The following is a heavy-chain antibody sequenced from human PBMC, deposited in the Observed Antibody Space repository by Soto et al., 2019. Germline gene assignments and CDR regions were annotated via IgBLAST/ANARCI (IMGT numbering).Heavy chain of an antibody. V-gene: IGHV1-69*13. CDR3: ARPMTTLTHNWFDP. CDR2: IIPIFGTA. J-gene: IGHJ5*02. CDR1: GGTFSSYA. Sequence: SVKVSCKASGGTFSSYAISWVRQAPGQGLEWMGGIIPIFGTANYAQKFQGRVTITADESASTAYMELSSLRSEDTAVYYCARPMTTLTHNWFDPWGQGTLVTVSS. D-gene: IGHD4-4*01.